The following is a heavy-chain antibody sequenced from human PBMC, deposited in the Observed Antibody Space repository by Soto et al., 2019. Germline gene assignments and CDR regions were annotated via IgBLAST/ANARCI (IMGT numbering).Heavy chain of an antibody. J-gene: IGHJ4*02. Sequence: ASVKVSCKASGGTFSSNAISWVRQAPGQGLEWKGWISAYNVNTNYAQKLQGRVTMTTDTSASTAYMELRSLTSDDTAVYYCARDGYSSGWYVYWGQGTLVTVSS. CDR1: GGTFSSNA. D-gene: IGHD6-19*01. V-gene: IGHV1-18*01. CDR2: ISAYNVNT. CDR3: ARDGYSSGWYVY.